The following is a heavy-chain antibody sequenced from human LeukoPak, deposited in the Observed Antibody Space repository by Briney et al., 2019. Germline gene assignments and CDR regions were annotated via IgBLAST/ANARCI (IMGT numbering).Heavy chain of an antibody. CDR3: AREGNYYDMDV. J-gene: IGHJ6*02. V-gene: IGHV3-48*03. CDR1: GFTFSSYG. Sequence: GGSLRLSCAASGFTFSSYGMNWVRQAPGKGLEWVSYITSSGGAIYYADSVKGRFTISRDNSKNTLYLQMNSLRAEDTAVYYCAREGNYYDMDVWGRGTTVTVSS. CDR2: ITSSGGAI.